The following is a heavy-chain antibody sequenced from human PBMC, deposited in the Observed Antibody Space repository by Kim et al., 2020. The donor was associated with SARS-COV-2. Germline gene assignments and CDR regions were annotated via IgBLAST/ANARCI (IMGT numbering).Heavy chain of an antibody. J-gene: IGHJ4*01. Sequence: DSVKGRFTIARENAKNSLYLQMNSLRAGDTDVYYCARGYITVASCTAFDYWGQGTMVTVSS. V-gene: IGHV3-13*01. D-gene: IGHD1-20*01. CDR3: ARGYITVASCTAFDY.